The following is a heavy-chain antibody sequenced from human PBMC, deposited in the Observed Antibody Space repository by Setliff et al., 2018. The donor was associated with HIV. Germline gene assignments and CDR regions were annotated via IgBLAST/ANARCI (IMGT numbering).Heavy chain of an antibody. CDR1: GVPLSDYY. CDR3: ARTSIVVAGNDY. D-gene: IGHD6-19*01. CDR2: VNHNGNI. J-gene: IGHJ4*02. V-gene: IGHV4-34*01. Sequence: PSETLSLTCTLNGVPLSDYYWNWIRQSPGKGLEWIVEVNHNGNINYNPSLKSRVTISRDNPKNSLYLQMNSLRVEDTAVYYCARTSIVVAGNDYWGQGTLVTVSS.